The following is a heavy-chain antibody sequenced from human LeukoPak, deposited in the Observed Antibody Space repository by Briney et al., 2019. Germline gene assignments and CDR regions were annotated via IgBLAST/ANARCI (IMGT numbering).Heavy chain of an antibody. CDR3: AKDLDDRN. Sequence: GGSLRLSCAGSGLTFSRYAMSWVRQAPGKGLDWVSGISGSGDSTYSADSMRGRFTISRDNSKNTLYLQMNSLRAEDTAVYYCAKDLDDRNWGQGTLVTVSS. D-gene: IGHD3-16*01. CDR1: GLTFSRYA. V-gene: IGHV3-23*01. CDR2: ISGSGDST. J-gene: IGHJ4*02.